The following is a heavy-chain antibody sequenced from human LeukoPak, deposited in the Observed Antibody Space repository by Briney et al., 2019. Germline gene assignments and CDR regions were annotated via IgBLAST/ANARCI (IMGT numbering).Heavy chain of an antibody. CDR2: VIPILDTT. V-gene: IGHV1-69*04. Sequence: SVKVSCKASGYTFTSYDINWVRQAPGQGLEWMGRVIPILDTTNYAQSFQDRVTITADKFTNTAYMELSSLRSEDTAVYYCARFEAYYDALGGMDVWGQGTTVIVSS. CDR1: GYTFTSYD. D-gene: IGHD3-22*01. CDR3: ARFEAYYDALGGMDV. J-gene: IGHJ6*02.